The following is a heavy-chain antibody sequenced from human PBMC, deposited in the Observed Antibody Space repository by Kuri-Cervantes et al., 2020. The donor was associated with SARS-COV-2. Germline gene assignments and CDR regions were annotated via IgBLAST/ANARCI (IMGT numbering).Heavy chain of an antibody. Sequence: SQTLSLTCAISGDSVSSNSAAWNWIRQSPSRGLEWLGRTYYRSKWYNDYAVSVKSRITINPDTSKNQFSLQLNSVTPEDTAVYYCAKDQWWDSSGYPGGISSHDAFDIWGQGTMVTVSS. J-gene: IGHJ3*02. CDR2: TYYRSKWYN. CDR3: AKDQWWDSSGYPGGISSHDAFDI. D-gene: IGHD3-22*01. CDR1: GDSVSSNSAA. V-gene: IGHV6-1*01.